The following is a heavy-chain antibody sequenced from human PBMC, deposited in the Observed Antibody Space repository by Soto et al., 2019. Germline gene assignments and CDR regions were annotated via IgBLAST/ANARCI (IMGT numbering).Heavy chain of an antibody. D-gene: IGHD3-16*02. V-gene: IGHV4-34*01. CDR3: ARGQIDEYVSTSSRYHFDH. J-gene: IGHJ4*02. CDR1: GGSFSGYY. CDR2: INHSGST. Sequence: PSETLSLPCAVYGGSFSGYYWSWIRQPPGKGLEWIGEINHSGSTNYNPSLKSRVTISVDTSKNQFSLKLSSVTAADTAVYYCARGQIDEYVSTSSRYHFDHCCQVALVTVS.